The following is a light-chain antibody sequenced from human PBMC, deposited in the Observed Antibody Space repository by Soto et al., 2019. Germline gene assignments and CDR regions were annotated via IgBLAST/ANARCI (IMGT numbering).Light chain of an antibody. V-gene: IGKV1-33*01. CDR1: QDISNY. CDR2: DAS. CDR3: QQSDSLSIT. J-gene: IGKJ5*01. Sequence: DIQMTQSPSSLSASVGDRVTITCRASQDISNYLNWYQQRPGKAPKLLIYDASNLERGVPSRFSGTRSGTHFTSALTSLQPEDVTTYYCQQSDSLSITFGQGTRLDI.